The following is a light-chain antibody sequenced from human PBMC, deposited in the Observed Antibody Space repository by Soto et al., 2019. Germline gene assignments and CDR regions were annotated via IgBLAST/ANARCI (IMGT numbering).Light chain of an antibody. CDR3: SSYRGSSTYV. V-gene: IGLV2-14*01. J-gene: IGLJ1*01. CDR1: SFDVGAYNN. Sequence: QSVLTQPASVSGSPGQSITISCTGTSFDVGAYNNVSWYQQHPGKAPKLMLYEVSNRPSGVSNRFSGSKSGNTASLTISGLQAEDEADYYCSSYRGSSTYVFGTGTKLTVL. CDR2: EVS.